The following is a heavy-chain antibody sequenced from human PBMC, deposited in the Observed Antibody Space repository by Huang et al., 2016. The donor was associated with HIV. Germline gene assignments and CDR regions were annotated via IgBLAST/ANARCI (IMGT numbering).Heavy chain of an antibody. CDR1: GFSLTSSGVA. V-gene: IGHV2-5*02. CDR3: VHRLRYGKWYVDY. Sequence: QITLKESGPTLVKPTQTLTLTCTFSGFSLTSSGVAVGWIRQPPGKALEWLALIYWDNEERFSPSLKTRLTIPKDTPKTEVVLTMTNMDPVDTATYYCVHRLRYGKWYVDYWGQGVLVTVSS. J-gene: IGHJ4*02. CDR2: IYWDNEE. D-gene: IGHD6-13*01.